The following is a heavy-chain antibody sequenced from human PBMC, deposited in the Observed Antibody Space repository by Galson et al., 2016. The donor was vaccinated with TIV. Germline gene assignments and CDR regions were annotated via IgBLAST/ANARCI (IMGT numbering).Heavy chain of an antibody. J-gene: IGHJ3*02. V-gene: IGHV4-39*07. CDR3: ARDMGITMSHDPFDT. CDR1: GVSISSSAYY. CDR2: LYYSGST. Sequence: SETLSLTCIVSGVSISSSAYYWGWVRQTPGKGLEWIGSLYYSGSTYYNPSLKNRATVSVDTSKNHFSLKLSSVTAADTAVYYCARDMGITMSHDPFDTWGQGTMVTVSS. D-gene: IGHD3-22*01.